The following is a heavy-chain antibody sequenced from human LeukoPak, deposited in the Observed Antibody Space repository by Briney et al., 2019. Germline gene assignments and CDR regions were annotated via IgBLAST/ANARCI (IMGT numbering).Heavy chain of an antibody. V-gene: IGHV3-74*01. D-gene: IGHD6-19*01. CDR2: INSDGSST. CDR3: ARDLSVAGFDF. J-gene: IGHJ3*01. CDR1: GFTFSSYW. Sequence: GGSLRLSCAASGFTFSSYWMHCVRQAPGKGLVWVSRINSDGSSTNYADSVKGRFTISRDNAKNTLYLQMNTLRAEDTAVYYCARDLSVAGFDFWGQGTMVTVSS.